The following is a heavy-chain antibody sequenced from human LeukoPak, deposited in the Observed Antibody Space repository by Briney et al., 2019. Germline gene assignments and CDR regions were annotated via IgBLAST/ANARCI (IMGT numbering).Heavy chain of an antibody. CDR3: ARVSYGDEIYFDY. CDR1: GDSISSSTYY. D-gene: IGHD4-17*01. Sequence: PSETLSLTCTSSGDSISSSTYYWGWIRQPPGKGLEWIGSMCYSGDTYYNPSLKSRVTISVDTSKNHFSLKLSSVTAADTAVYFCARVSYGDEIYFDYWGQGTLVTVSS. V-gene: IGHV4-39*07. J-gene: IGHJ4*02. CDR2: MCYSGDT.